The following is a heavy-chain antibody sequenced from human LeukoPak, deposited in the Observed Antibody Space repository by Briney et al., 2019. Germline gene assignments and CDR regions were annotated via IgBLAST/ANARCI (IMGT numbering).Heavy chain of an antibody. CDR1: GFTFSSYG. V-gene: IGHV3-30*18. Sequence: PGRSLRLSCAGSGFTFSSYGMHWVRQAPGKGLEWVAVISYDGSNKYYADSVKGRFTISRDNSKNTLYLQMNSLRAEDTAVYYCAKDHSSSTGYFQHWGEGTLVTVSS. CDR2: ISYDGSNK. J-gene: IGHJ1*01. CDR3: AKDHSSSTGYFQH. D-gene: IGHD6-13*01.